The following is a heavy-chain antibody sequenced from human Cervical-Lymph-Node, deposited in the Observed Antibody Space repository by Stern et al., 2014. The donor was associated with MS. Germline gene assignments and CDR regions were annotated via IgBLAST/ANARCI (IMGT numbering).Heavy chain of an antibody. J-gene: IGHJ4*02. CDR1: GFTFSSYS. CDR3: VRGGPNSMQPWLGSPDV. CDR2: ISSISSYT. D-gene: IGHD5-18*01. V-gene: IGHV3-21*01. Sequence: EVQLVQSGGGLVQPGGSLRLSCAASGFTFSSYSMNWVRQAPGTGLEWVSCISSISSYTYYADSVKDRFTISRDNAKNSLYLQMNSLRAEDTAVYYCVRGGPNSMQPWLGSPDVWGQGTLVTVSS.